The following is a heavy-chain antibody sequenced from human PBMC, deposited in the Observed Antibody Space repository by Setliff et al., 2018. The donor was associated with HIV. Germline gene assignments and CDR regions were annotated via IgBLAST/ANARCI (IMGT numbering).Heavy chain of an antibody. V-gene: IGHV3-21*01. Sequence: PGGSLRLSCAASGFTFTDYTMNWVRQAPGKGLEWVSYISSSSSYTHYADSVKGRFTISRDNVKNSLYLQMNSLRAEDTAVYYCARGWFDSWGQGTLVTVSS. J-gene: IGHJ5*01. CDR3: ARGWFDS. CDR2: ISSSSSYT. CDR1: GFTFTDYT.